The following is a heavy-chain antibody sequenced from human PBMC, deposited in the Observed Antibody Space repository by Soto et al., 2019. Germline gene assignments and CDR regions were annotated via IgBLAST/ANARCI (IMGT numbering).Heavy chain of an antibody. CDR2: ISYDGSLQ. D-gene: IGHD5-18*01. Sequence: QAQLVESGGGVVQPGRSLRLSCAASGFAFSSYGMHWVRQAPGTGLEWVAVISYDGSLQHYADSVKGRFTISRDNSKDIGLRQNSRLGAEDTAVYYCVSDRGYGHASVPYSWGQGTLVSVSS. J-gene: IGHJ4*02. CDR1: GFAFSSYG. V-gene: IGHV3-30*03. CDR3: VSDRGYGHASVPYS.